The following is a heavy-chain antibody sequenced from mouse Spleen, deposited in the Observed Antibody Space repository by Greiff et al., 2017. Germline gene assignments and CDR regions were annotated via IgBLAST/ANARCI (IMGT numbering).Heavy chain of an antibody. Sequence: QVQLQQSGAELVRPGSSVKISCKASGYAFSSYWMNWVKQRPGQGLEWIGQIYPGDGDTNYNGKFKGKATLTADKSSSTAYMQLSSLTSEDSAVYFCARCPLRGYFDVWGAGTTVTVSS. CDR3: ARCPLRGYFDV. CDR1: GYAFSSYW. V-gene: IGHV1-80*01. J-gene: IGHJ1*01. D-gene: IGHD3-3*01. CDR2: IYPGDGDT.